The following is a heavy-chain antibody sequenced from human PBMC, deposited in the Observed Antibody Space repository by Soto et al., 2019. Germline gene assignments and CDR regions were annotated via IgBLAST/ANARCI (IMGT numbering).Heavy chain of an antibody. V-gene: IGHV3-7*01. Sequence: GGSLRLSCAASGFTFSSYWMSWVRQAPGKGLEWVANMKRDGSEIYYVGSVKGRFTISRDNAQNSLYLQMNSLRAEDTAVYYCARDRYAGSGLDVWGKGTTVTVSS. D-gene: IGHD3-16*01. CDR2: MKRDGSEI. CDR3: ARDRYAGSGLDV. CDR1: GFTFSSYW. J-gene: IGHJ6*04.